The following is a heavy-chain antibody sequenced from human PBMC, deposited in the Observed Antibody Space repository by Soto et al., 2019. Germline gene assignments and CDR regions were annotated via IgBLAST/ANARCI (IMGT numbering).Heavy chain of an antibody. V-gene: IGHV3-74*01. D-gene: IGHD1-20*01. CDR1: GFTFSSYW. CDR3: ARGIRGYYGMDV. J-gene: IGHJ6*02. Sequence: GGSLRLSCAASGFTFSSYWMHWVRQAPGKGLVWVSRIKGDETGTDYADSVKGRFTISRDNGKNTVYLQMNSLRAEDTAVYYCARGIRGYYGMDVWGQGTTVTVSS. CDR2: IKGDETGT.